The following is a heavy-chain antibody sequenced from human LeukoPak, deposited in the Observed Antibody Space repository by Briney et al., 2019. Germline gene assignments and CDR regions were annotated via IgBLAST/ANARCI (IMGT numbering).Heavy chain of an antibody. D-gene: IGHD5-24*01. CDR2: IIPMFGTA. CDR3: ARDNSVRDEAWWFNP. V-gene: IGHV1-69*06. J-gene: IGHJ5*02. CDR1: GGTFSSYE. Sequence: ASVKVSCKASGGTFSSYEISWVRQAPGQGLEWMGGIIPMFGTAKYAQKFQGRVTITADKSTSTAYMELSSLRSEDTAVYYCARDNSVRDEAWWFNPWGQGTLVTVSS.